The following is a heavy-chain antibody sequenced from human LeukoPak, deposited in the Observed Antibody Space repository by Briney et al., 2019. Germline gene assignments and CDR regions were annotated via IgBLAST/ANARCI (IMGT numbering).Heavy chain of an antibody. V-gene: IGHV3-23*01. CDR3: ANEYSKGDV. Sequence: GGSLRLSCAASGFTFSNYAMSWVRQAPGKGLEWVSTINDRGIATYYADSVKGRFTISRDNSKNTLSLQVSSLRAEDTAIYYCANEYSKGDVWGQGTTVTVSS. CDR1: GFTFSNYA. D-gene: IGHD4-11*01. J-gene: IGHJ3*01. CDR2: INDRGIAT.